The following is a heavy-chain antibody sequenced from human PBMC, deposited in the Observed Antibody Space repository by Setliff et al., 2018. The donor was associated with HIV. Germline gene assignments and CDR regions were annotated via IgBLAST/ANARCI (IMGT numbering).Heavy chain of an antibody. J-gene: IGHJ4*02. CDR2: IYTSGST. V-gene: IGHV4-4*09. D-gene: IGHD3-22*01. CDR1: GGSISSYY. Sequence: SSETLSLTCTVSGGSISSYYWSWIRQPPGKGLEWIGYIYTSGSTNYNPSLKSRVTISVDTSKNQFSLKLSSVTAADTAVHYCARGLSFYDPGGFDYWGQGTLVTVSS. CDR3: ARGLSFYDPGGFDY.